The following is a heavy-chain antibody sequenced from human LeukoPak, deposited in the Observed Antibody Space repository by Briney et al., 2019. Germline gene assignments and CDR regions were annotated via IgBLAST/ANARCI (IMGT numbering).Heavy chain of an antibody. Sequence: GGSLRLSCAASGLTFSSYGMHWVRQAPGKGLEWVAVISYDGSNKGFADSLKGRFTISRDNSKSKLYLQMNSLRAEDTAVYYCARFARFGDLQGGGYFDYWGQGTLVTVSS. CDR1: GLTFSSYG. CDR3: ARFARFGDLQGGGYFDY. J-gene: IGHJ4*02. CDR2: ISYDGSNK. D-gene: IGHD3-16*01. V-gene: IGHV3-30*03.